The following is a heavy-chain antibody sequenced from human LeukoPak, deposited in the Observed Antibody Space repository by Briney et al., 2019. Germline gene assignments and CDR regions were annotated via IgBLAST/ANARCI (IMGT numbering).Heavy chain of an antibody. CDR3: ARVSSGYYYSDY. Sequence: PGRSLRLSCAASGFTFSSYAMHWVRQAPGKGLEWVAVISYDGSNKYYADSVKGRFTISRDNSKNTLYLQMNSLRAEDTAVYYCARVSSGYYYSDYWGQGTLVTVSS. D-gene: IGHD3-22*01. V-gene: IGHV3-30-3*01. J-gene: IGHJ4*02. CDR1: GFTFSSYA. CDR2: ISYDGSNK.